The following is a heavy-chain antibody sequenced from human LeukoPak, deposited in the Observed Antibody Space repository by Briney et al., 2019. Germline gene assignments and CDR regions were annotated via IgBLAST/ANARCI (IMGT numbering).Heavy chain of an antibody. Sequence: GGSLKISCKGSGYSFTNYWIGWVRQMPGKGLRWMGIIYPGDSDARYSPSFQGQVTISADKSISTAYLQWSSLKASDTAMYYCARLSGSYYSAFDIWGQGTMVTVSS. CDR1: GYSFTNYW. V-gene: IGHV5-51*01. CDR3: ARLSGSYYSAFDI. D-gene: IGHD1-26*01. CDR2: IYPGDSDA. J-gene: IGHJ3*02.